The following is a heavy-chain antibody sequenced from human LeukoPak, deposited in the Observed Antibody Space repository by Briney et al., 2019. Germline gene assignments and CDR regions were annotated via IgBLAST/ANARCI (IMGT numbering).Heavy chain of an antibody. CDR3: ARLISSSWYGVFDY. V-gene: IGHV1-2*06. Sequence: ASVEVSCKASGYTFTGYYMHWVRQAPGQGLEWMGRINPNSGGTNYAQKFQGRVTMTRDTSISTAYMELSRLRSDDTAVYYCARLISSSWYGVFDYWGQGTLVTVSS. CDR1: GYTFTGYY. D-gene: IGHD6-13*01. J-gene: IGHJ4*02. CDR2: INPNSGGT.